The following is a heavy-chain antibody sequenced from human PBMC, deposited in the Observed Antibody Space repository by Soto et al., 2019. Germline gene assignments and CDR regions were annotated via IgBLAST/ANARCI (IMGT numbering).Heavy chain of an antibody. J-gene: IGHJ4*02. D-gene: IGHD1-1*01. V-gene: IGHV4-38-2*02. CDR2: IYPSVSS. CDR3: AREKVGTTFFDN. Sequence: SETLSLTCNVSGFAISRGYYWSWVRQPPGKGLEWIGSIYPSVSSYHNPSLETRLTLSIDTSKNQFTLKLASVTAADTALYFCAREKVGTTFFDNWGQGTQVTVSS. CDR1: GFAISRGYY.